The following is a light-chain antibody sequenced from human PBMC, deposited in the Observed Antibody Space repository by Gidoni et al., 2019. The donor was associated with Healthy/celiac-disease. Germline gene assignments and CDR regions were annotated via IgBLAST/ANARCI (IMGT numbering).Light chain of an antibody. V-gene: IGKV1-39*01. CDR3: QQSYSTPET. Sequence: DIQMTQSPSSLSASVGDRVTITCRASQSISSYLNWYQQKPGKAPKLLIYAASSLQSGVPSRFSGMGSGTDFTLTISSLQPEDFATYYCQQSYSTPETFGQGTKLEIK. CDR2: AAS. CDR1: QSISSY. J-gene: IGKJ2*01.